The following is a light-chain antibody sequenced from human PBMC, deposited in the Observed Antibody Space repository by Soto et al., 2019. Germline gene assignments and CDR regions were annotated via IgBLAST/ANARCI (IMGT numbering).Light chain of an antibody. Sequence: EVVLTQSPGTLSLSPGERATLSCRASQSVSSSYLAWYQQKPGQAPRLLIYGASRRAAGIPDRFSGSGSGTDFTLTISRVDPEDFAVYYCQQYDSSPQTFGQGTKVDI. J-gene: IGKJ1*01. V-gene: IGKV3-20*01. CDR3: QQYDSSPQT. CDR1: QSVSSSY. CDR2: GAS.